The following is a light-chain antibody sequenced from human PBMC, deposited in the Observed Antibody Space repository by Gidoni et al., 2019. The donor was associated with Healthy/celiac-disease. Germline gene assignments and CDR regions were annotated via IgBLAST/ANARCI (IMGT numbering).Light chain of an antibody. CDR3: QQSYSTPLT. CDR1: QSISSY. V-gene: IGKV1-39*01. CDR2: AAS. J-gene: IGKJ3*01. Sequence: DIQMTQSPSSLSASVEDRVTITCRASQSISSYLNWYQQKPGKAPKLLIYAASSLQSGVPSRFSGSGSGTDFTLTISSLQPEDFATYYCQQSYSTPLTFGPGTKVEIK.